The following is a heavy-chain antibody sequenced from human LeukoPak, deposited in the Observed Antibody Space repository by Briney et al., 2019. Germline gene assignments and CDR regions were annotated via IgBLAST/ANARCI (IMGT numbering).Heavy chain of an antibody. CDR1: GGSISGAY. D-gene: IGHD4-17*01. CDR2: MYNSGRT. Sequence: KPSETLSLTCTVSGGSISGAYWSWSRQPPGKGVEWIAYMYNSGRTNYNPSLTSRVTISIDTSKNQFSLKLSSLTAADTAIYYCARGIESYGDYGYWGQGILVTVSS. J-gene: IGHJ4*02. V-gene: IGHV4-59*01. CDR3: ARGIESYGDYGY.